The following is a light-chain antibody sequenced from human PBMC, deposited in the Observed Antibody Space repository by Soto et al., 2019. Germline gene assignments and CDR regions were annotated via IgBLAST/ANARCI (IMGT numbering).Light chain of an antibody. CDR3: QQLNSYLALT. Sequence: QLNQSPSALSASVGERGRITCRASQGISSYLAWYQQKPGKAPKLLIYAASTLQSGVPSRFSGSGSGTDSTLTISSLQPEDFATYYCQQLNSYLALTFGGGTKVDIK. J-gene: IGKJ4*01. V-gene: IGKV1-9*01. CDR1: QGISSY. CDR2: AAS.